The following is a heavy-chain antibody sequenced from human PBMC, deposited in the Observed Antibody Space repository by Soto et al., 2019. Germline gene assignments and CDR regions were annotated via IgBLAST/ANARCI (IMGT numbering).Heavy chain of an antibody. CDR1: GYSFTSYW. J-gene: IGHJ4*02. CDR2: IFPGDSSS. D-gene: IGHD3-9*01. Sequence: GESLKISCKGSGYSFTSYWIAWVRQMPGKGLEWMGIIFPGDSSSRYSPSFQGQVTISADKSISTAYLQWSSLKASDTAMYYCTRLATYYDILSGYYFDYWGQGTLVTVSS. CDR3: TRLATYYDILSGYYFDY. V-gene: IGHV5-51*01.